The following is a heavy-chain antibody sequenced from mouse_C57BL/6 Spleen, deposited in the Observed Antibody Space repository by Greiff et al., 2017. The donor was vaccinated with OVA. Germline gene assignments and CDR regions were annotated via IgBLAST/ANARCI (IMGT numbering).Heavy chain of an antibody. CDR1: GYTFTDYY. J-gene: IGHJ3*01. Sequence: VQLQESGAELVRPGASVKLSCKASGYTFTDYYINWVKQRPGQGLEWIARIYPGSGNTYYNEKFKGKATLTAEKSSSTAYMQLSSLTSEDSAVYFCARAAVTTVFAYWGQGTLVTVSA. V-gene: IGHV1-76*01. CDR3: ARAAVTTVFAY. D-gene: IGHD2-2*01. CDR2: IYPGSGNT.